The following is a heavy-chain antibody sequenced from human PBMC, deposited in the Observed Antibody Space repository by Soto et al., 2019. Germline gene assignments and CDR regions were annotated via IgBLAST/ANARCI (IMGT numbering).Heavy chain of an antibody. D-gene: IGHD6-25*01. V-gene: IGHV1-2*02. CDR3: ARGSGVGSGYGMDV. J-gene: IGHJ6*02. Sequence: SVKVSCKASGYTFTGYYMHWVRQAPGQGLEWMGWINPNSGGTNYAQKFQGRVTMTRDTSISTAYMELSRLRSDDTAVYYCARGSGVGSGYGMDVWGQGTTVTVSS. CDR1: GYTFTGYY. CDR2: INPNSGGT.